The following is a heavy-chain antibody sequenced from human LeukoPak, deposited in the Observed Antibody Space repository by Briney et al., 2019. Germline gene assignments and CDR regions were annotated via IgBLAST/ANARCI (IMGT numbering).Heavy chain of an antibody. CDR2: ISGSGGST. J-gene: IGHJ4*02. D-gene: IGHD5-18*01. CDR1: GFTFSSYA. Sequence: GGSLRLSCAASGFTFSSYAMSWVRQAPGKGLEWVSTISGSGGSTYYADSVKGRFTISRDNSKNTLYLQMNSLRAEDTAVYYCASTGGYSYGWKTDYWGQGTLVTVSS. V-gene: IGHV3-23*01. CDR3: ASTGGYSYGWKTDY.